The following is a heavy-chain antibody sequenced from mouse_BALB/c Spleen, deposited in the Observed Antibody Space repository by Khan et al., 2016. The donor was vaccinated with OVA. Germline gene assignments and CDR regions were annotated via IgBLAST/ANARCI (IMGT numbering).Heavy chain of an antibody. Sequence: QVQLKQSGAELARPGASVTLSCKASGYTFTDYYINWMRQRTGQGLEWIGEIYPGSDNTYYNEKFKGKATLTADKSSSTVYMQLSSLTSEDSAMYYCARECAAWFPYWGQGTLVTVSA. V-gene: IGHV1-77*01. CDR2: IYPGSDNT. J-gene: IGHJ3*01. D-gene: IGHD6-1*01. CDR1: GYTFTDYY. CDR3: ARECAAWFPY.